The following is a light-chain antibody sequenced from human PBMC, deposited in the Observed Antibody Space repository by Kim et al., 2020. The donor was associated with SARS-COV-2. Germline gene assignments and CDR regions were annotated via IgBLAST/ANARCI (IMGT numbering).Light chain of an antibody. J-gene: IGLJ3*02. V-gene: IGLV1-40*01. CDR2: GNA. Sequence: GQRVSISCTGGRSDIGAGYVVLWYQRLPGTAPSHLIYGNANRPTGVPDRFSGSKSGTSASLAITGLQADDEADYYCQSYDNSLYWVFGGGAQLTVL. CDR3: QSYDNSLYWV. CDR1: RSDIGAGYV.